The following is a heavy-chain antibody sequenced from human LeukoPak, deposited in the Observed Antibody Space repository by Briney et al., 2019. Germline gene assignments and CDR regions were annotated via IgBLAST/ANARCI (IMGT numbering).Heavy chain of an antibody. V-gene: IGHV4-59*01. Sequence: SETLSLTCTISGGSISDYYWGWIRQPPGKGLEWIGYSHNSGDTNYNPSLKSRATILLDTSKNDFSLKLSSVTAADTAMYYCARVSRGNSVGGDYWGQGTLVTVSS. CDR3: ARVSRGNSVGGDY. J-gene: IGHJ4*02. CDR1: GGSISDYY. D-gene: IGHD4-23*01. CDR2: SHNSGDT.